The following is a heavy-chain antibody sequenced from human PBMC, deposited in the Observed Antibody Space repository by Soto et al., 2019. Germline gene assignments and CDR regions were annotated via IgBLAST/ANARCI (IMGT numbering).Heavy chain of an antibody. Sequence: QVQLVQSGAEVRKPGASVKVSCKAAGYTFTNQYIHWVRQAPGQGLEWMGIINPTGGSTTYAQKFQGRISMTRDTSTSTVYMEVSSLRSEETAVYYCAREGSYYINNRLDYWGQGTLVTVSS. CDR3: AREGSYYINNRLDY. J-gene: IGHJ4*02. CDR1: GYTFTNQY. CDR2: INPTGGST. D-gene: IGHD1-26*01. V-gene: IGHV1-46*01.